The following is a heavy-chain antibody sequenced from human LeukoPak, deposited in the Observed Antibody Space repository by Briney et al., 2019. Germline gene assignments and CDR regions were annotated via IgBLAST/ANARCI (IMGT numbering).Heavy chain of an antibody. V-gene: IGHV3-7*01. CDR3: ARGSEVSTFRPCDY. CDR1: GFTFSNYW. J-gene: IGHJ4*02. Sequence: GGSLRLSCAASGFTFSNYWMSWVRQAPGKGLEWVANIKQDESEKYYVDSAKGRFTISRDNAEDSLFLQMNSLRAEDTAVYYCARGSEVSTFRPCDYWGQGTLVTVSS. CDR2: IKQDESEK. D-gene: IGHD3-3*02.